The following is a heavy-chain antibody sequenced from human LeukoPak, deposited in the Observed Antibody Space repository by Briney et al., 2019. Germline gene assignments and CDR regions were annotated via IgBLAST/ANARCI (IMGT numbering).Heavy chain of an antibody. D-gene: IGHD3-3*01. CDR1: GGTFSSYA. V-gene: IGHV1-69*13. Sequence: ASVKVSCKASGGTFSSYAISWVRQAPGQGLEWVGGIIPVFGSANYAQKFQGRVTITADESTSTAYMELSSLRSEETAVYYCARANYDFWSGHYYYYYMDVWGKGTTVTVSS. J-gene: IGHJ6*03. CDR2: IIPVFGSA. CDR3: ARANYDFWSGHYYYYYMDV.